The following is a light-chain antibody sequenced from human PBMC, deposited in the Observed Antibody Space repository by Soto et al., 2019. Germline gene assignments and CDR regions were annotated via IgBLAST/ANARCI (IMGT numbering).Light chain of an antibody. CDR1: QNVNSN. V-gene: IGKV3-11*01. Sequence: EIVMTQSPATVSVSPGERATLSCRASQNVNSNLAWYQHKPGQAPRLLIYHTSNRATGIPARFSGSGSGTDFNLTISSLEPEDFAVYDCHQRQSWTRAFGQGTKVDIK. CDR3: HQRQSWTRA. J-gene: IGKJ1*01. CDR2: HTS.